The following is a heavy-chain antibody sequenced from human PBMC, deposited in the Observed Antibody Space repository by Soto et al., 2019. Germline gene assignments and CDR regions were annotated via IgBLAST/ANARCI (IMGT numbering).Heavy chain of an antibody. CDR1: GGTFRTYS. CDR2: IVPIFSTA. J-gene: IGHJ4*02. V-gene: IGHV1-69*01. CDR3: ARVGNSCGGGLEY. Sequence: QMQLVQSGAEVKKQGSSVKVSCKVSGGTFRTYSIIWIRQAPGQGLEWMGAIVPIFSTAKYARNLESRVIITADESTSTAKMELSRLGSEDMGVYFCARVGNSCGGGLEYWGQGTLVTVSS. D-gene: IGHD3-22*01.